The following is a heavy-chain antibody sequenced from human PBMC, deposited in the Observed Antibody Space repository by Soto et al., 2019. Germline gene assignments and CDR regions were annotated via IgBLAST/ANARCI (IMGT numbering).Heavy chain of an antibody. V-gene: IGHV1-18*01. J-gene: IGHJ6*02. CDR2: INAYNGNT. D-gene: IGHD3-16*01. CDR1: GYSFTRYG. CDR3: AMVDVYVTPSPQDV. Sequence: QVQLVQSGAEVKNPGASVKVSCKASGYSFTRYGIGWARQAPGQGLEWMGWINAYNGNTNYAQNLQGRLTLTTDTTTTTAYMELTRLRSNDTAIYYCAMVDVYVTPSPQDVWGQGTTVTVSS.